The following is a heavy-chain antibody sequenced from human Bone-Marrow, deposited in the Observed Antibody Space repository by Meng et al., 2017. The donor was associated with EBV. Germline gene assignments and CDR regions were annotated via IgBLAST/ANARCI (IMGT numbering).Heavy chain of an antibody. CDR2: ITPVFGVA. D-gene: IGHD5-12*01. CDR1: GDSFNNFG. J-gene: IGHJ4*02. Sequence: GQLVQAGVEVKKPGSSVKFPCKGSGDSFNNFGISWVRQAPGQGLEWMGDITPVFGVANYAESFQGRVTISADTSTRTTYMDLSSLRSDDTAVYYCVRDLWLRIGECVWGQGTLVTVSS. CDR3: VRDLWLRIGECV. V-gene: IGHV1-69*14.